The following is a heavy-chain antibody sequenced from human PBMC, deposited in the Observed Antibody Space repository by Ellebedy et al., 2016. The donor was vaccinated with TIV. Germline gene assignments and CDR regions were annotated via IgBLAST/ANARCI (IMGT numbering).Heavy chain of an antibody. V-gene: IGHV4-34*01. J-gene: IGHJ4*02. CDR1: GGSLSSDY. CDR2: INHSGST. Sequence: MPSETLSLTCAVHGGSLSSDYWSWIRQSPEKGLEWIGEINHSGSTSYNPSLKSRVSISVDTPKKQFSLKLSSVTAADTAVYYCARAFQYSSGWAFGYWGQGTLVTVSS. D-gene: IGHD6-19*01. CDR3: ARAFQYSSGWAFGY.